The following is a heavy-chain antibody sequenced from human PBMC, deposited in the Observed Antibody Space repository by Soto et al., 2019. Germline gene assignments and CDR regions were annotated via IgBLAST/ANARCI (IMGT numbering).Heavy chain of an antibody. J-gene: IGHJ5*01. V-gene: IGHV1-8*01. CDR2: MNPTSGNT. D-gene: IGHD3-9*01. CDR1: GYTFTTYD. Sequence: QVQLVQSGTEVKTPGASVKVSCKASGYTFTTYDMNWVRQAPGQGLEWMGWMNPTSGNTGYAQKFRGRRTMTWGTAIDIAHLELSRLRNEDTAGYYCARSDGHIFTWLDSWGQGTLVTVSA. CDR3: ARSDGHIFTWLDS.